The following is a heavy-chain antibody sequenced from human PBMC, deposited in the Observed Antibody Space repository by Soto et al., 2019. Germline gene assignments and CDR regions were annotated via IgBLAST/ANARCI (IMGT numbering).Heavy chain of an antibody. D-gene: IGHD3-3*01. CDR3: SRDQARITIFGVVITSYYYYYGMDV. V-gene: IGHV3-30-3*01. CDR2: ISYDGNNK. Sequence: PGESLRLSSETSGFTFSSYAMHWVRQAPGKGLEWVAVISYDGNNKYYADSVKSRFTISRDNSKNKLYLKMNSQRAKNTTEYNISRDQARITIFGVVITSYYYYYGMDVWGQGT. J-gene: IGHJ6*02. CDR1: GFTFSSYA.